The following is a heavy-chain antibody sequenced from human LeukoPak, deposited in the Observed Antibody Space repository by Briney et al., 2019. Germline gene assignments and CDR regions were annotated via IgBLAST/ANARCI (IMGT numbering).Heavy chain of an antibody. V-gene: IGHV1-69*05. J-gene: IGHJ4*02. Sequence: SVNVSCKASGGTFSSYAISWVRQAPGQGLEWMGGIIPIFGTANYAQKFQGRVTITTDESTSTAYMELSSLRSEDTAVHYCARASVGWSSTSCYPLLGYWGQGTL. CDR1: GGTFSSYA. D-gene: IGHD2-2*01. CDR3: ARASVGWSSTSCYPLLGY. CDR2: IIPIFGTA.